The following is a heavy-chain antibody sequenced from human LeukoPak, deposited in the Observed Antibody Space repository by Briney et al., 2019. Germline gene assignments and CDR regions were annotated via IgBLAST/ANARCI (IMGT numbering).Heavy chain of an antibody. Sequence: PSETLSLTCTVSGGSISSYYWSWIRQPPGKGLEWIGYIYYSGSTNYNPSLKSRVTISVDTSKNQFSLKLSSVTAADTAVYYCARVDTMVRGVITPFDYWGQGTLVTVSS. D-gene: IGHD3-10*01. J-gene: IGHJ4*02. CDR3: ARVDTMVRGVITPFDY. CDR1: GGSISSYY. CDR2: IYYSGST. V-gene: IGHV4-59*12.